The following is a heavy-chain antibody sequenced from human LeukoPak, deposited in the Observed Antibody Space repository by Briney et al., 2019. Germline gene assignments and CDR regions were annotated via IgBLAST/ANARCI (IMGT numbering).Heavy chain of an antibody. CDR1: GYTFTGSY. J-gene: IGHJ3*02. V-gene: IGHV1-2*02. CDR2: INPNSGGT. D-gene: IGHD2-15*01. CDR3: GRVSCGGNCYSLIGTFDI. Sequence: ASVKVSCKASGYTFTGSYLHWVRQAPGQGLEWMGWINPNSGGTNYAQKLQGRVTMTRDTSISTAYMKMSSLRSEDTAVYYCGRVSCGGNCYSLIGTFDIWGQGTMVTVSS.